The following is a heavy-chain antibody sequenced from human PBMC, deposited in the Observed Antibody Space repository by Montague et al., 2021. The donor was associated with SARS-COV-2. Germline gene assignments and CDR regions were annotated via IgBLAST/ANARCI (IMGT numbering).Heavy chain of an antibody. V-gene: IGHV3-48*03. CDR3: ARDGRFGEPDC. J-gene: IGHJ4*02. CDR1: GFTFRTYE. Sequence: SLRLSCAASGFTFRTYEVNWVRQAPGKGLEWVSYISSSGSTIYYADSVKGRFTISRDNAKNSLYLQMNSLRAEDTAVYYCARDGRFGEPDCWGQGTLVTVST. D-gene: IGHD3-10*01. CDR2: ISSSGSTI.